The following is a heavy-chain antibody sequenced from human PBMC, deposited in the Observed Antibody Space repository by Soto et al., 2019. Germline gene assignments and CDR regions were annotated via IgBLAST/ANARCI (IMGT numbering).Heavy chain of an antibody. V-gene: IGHV3-49*04. CDR1: GFTFNDYP. J-gene: IGHJ4*02. D-gene: IGHD2-8*01. CDR2: IRSKAYGGTT. Sequence: GSLCLSCAASGFTFNDYPLSWVRQAPGKGLEWVGFIRSKAYGGTTEYAASVKGRFTISRDDSKSIAYLQMNSLKTEDTAVYYCTAGKLYPSLDFDYWGQGTLVTVSS. CDR3: TAGKLYPSLDFDY.